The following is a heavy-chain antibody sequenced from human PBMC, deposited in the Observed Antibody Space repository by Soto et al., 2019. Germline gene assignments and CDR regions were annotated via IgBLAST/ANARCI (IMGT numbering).Heavy chain of an antibody. CDR3: AYSTGWYRHDV. V-gene: IGHV4-4*02. CDR1: DDSISNSRW. CDR2: IFHSGDT. J-gene: IGHJ3*01. D-gene: IGHD6-19*01. Sequence: QVQLQESGPGLVKPSGTRSLTCAGSDDSISNSRWWTWVRQPPGKGLEWIGDIFHSGDTNYNPSLKSRVFISVDKSQNQFSLKVSSVTAADTAVYYCAYSTGWYRHDVWGQGTLVTVSS.